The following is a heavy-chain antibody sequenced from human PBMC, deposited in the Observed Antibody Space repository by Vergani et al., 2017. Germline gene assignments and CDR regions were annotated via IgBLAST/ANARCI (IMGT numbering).Heavy chain of an antibody. CDR2: ISYDGSNK. D-gene: IGHD3-10*01. CDR1: GFTFSSYD. Sequence: QVQLVESGGGVVQPGRSLRLSCAASGFTFSSYDMHWVRQAPGKGLEWVAVISYDGSNKYYADSVKGRFTISRDNSKNTLYLQMNSLRAEDTAVYYCARDFHMVRRVIMPNGAFDIWSQGTMVTVSS. J-gene: IGHJ3*02. CDR3: ARDFHMVRRVIMPNGAFDI. V-gene: IGHV3-30-3*01.